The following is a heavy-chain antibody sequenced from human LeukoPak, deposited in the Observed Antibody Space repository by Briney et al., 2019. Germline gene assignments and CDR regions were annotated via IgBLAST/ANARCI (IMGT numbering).Heavy chain of an antibody. CDR2: ISGSGGNT. CDR3: ARDRNGDYVDY. CDR1: GFTFSSYA. D-gene: IGHD4-17*01. Sequence: GGSLRLSCAASGFTFSSYAMSWVRQAPGKGLEWVSAISGSGGNTYYADSVKGRFTISRDNSKNTLYLQMNSLRADDTAVYYCARDRNGDYVDYWGQGTLVTVSS. V-gene: IGHV3-23*01. J-gene: IGHJ4*02.